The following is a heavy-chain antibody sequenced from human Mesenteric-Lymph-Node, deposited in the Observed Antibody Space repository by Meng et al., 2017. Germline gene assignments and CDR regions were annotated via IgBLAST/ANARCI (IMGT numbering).Heavy chain of an antibody. V-gene: IGHV3-23*01. Sequence: EVQLLESGGGLVQPGGSLRFSCAASGFTFRSYAMSWVRQAPGKGLEWVSAISGSGGSTYYADSVKGRFTISRDNSKNTLYLQMNSLKAEDTAVYYCAKALTTVTTAVDYWGQGTLVTVSS. J-gene: IGHJ4*02. D-gene: IGHD4-17*01. CDR2: ISGSGGST. CDR3: AKALTTVTTAVDY. CDR1: GFTFRSYA.